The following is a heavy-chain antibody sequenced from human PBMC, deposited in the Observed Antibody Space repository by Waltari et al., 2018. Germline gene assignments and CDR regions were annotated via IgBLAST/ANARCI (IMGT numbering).Heavy chain of an antibody. CDR2: INHRGST. J-gene: IGHJ5*02. CDR3: VRGAFEFYSSSFGKGGWFDP. V-gene: IGHV4-34*01. CDR1: GGPLSRYF. Sequence: QVQLQQWGAGLLKPSETLSLSCAVSGGPLSRYFCRWIRQSPRKGLEWMGEINHRGSTNYNPSLRGRVTISVDTSKNQFSLKLSSVTAADTAVYYCVRGAFEFYSSSFGKGGWFDPWGQGTPVTVSS. D-gene: IGHD3-10*01.